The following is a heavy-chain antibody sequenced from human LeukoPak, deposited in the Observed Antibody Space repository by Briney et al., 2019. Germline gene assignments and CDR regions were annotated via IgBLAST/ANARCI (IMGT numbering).Heavy chain of an antibody. V-gene: IGHV3-30*02. J-gene: IGHJ4*02. D-gene: IGHD5-18*01. CDR1: GCTFSSYG. CDR2: LRYDGSNK. CDR3: ATISYSYGGY. Sequence: GGSLRLSCAASGCTFSSYGMRWVRQAPGKGLDWLACLRYDGSNKYYADSVKGRFTISRDNSKNTLYLQMNSLRAEDTAVYYCATISYSYGGYWGQGTLVTVSS.